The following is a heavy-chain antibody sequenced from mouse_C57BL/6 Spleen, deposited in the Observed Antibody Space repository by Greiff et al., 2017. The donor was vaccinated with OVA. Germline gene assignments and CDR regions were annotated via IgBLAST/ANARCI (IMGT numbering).Heavy chain of an antibody. CDR3: AGVYDGYYDFDY. D-gene: IGHD2-3*01. CDR1: GYSFTSYY. CDR2: IYPGSGNT. J-gene: IGHJ2*01. Sequence: VKLQQSGPELVKPGASVKISCKASGYSFTSYYIHWVKQRPGQGLEWIGWIYPGSGNTKYNEKFKGKATLTADTSSSTAYMQLSSLTSEDSAVYYCAGVYDGYYDFDYWGQGTTLTVSS. V-gene: IGHV1-66*01.